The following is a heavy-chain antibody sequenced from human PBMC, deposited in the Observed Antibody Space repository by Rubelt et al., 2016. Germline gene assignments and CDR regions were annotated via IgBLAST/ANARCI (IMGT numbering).Heavy chain of an antibody. Sequence: QVQLVESGGGVVQPGRSLRLSCAASGFTFSSYAMHWVRQAPGKGLEWVAVISYDGSNKYYADSVKGRFTISRDNSKNTLYLQMNSLRAKDTAVYYCARVGMATKIGGAFDYWGQGTLVTVSS. J-gene: IGHJ4*02. CDR1: GFTFSSYA. V-gene: IGHV3-30*04. CDR2: ISYDGSNK. D-gene: IGHD5-24*01. CDR3: ARVGMATKIGGAFDY.